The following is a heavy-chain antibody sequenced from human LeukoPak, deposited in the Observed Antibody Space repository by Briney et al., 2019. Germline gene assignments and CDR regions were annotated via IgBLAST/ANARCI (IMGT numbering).Heavy chain of an antibody. Sequence: ASVKVSCKASGYTFTSYGISWVRQAPGQGLEWMGWISAYNGNTNYAQKLQGRVTMTTDTSTSTAYMELRSLRSDDTAVYYCARAGGSGSYYNVELDYWGQGTLVTVSS. V-gene: IGHV1-18*01. CDR2: ISAYNGNT. J-gene: IGHJ4*02. CDR1: GYTFTSYG. CDR3: ARAGGSGSYYNVELDY. D-gene: IGHD3-10*01.